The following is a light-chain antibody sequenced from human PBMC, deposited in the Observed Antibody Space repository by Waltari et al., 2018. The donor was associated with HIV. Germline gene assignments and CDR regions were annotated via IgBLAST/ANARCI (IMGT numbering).Light chain of an antibody. CDR3: SSYTTSSTYV. CDR1: SSDVGACDY. V-gene: IGLV2-14*03. CDR2: DVN. Sequence: QSALTQPASVSGSPGQSITISCPGTSSDVGACDYVSWYQQHPGKAPKLMIYDVNNRPSGVSHRFSGSKSATTASLTISGLQAEDEADYYCSSYTTSSTYVFGTGTKVTVL. J-gene: IGLJ1*01.